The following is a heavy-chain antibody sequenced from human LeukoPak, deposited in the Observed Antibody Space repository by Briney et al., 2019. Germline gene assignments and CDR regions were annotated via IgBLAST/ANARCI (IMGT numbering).Heavy chain of an antibody. CDR2: ISGSGGST. J-gene: IGHJ4*02. D-gene: IGHD6-13*01. CDR1: GFTFSSYG. Sequence: GGSLRLSCAASGFTFSSYGMSWVRQAPGKGLEWVSAISGSGGSTYYADSVKGRFTISRDNSKNTLYLQMNSLKTEDTAVYYCTTPGIAAADVFDYWGQGTLVTVSS. CDR3: TTPGIAAADVFDY. V-gene: IGHV3-23*01.